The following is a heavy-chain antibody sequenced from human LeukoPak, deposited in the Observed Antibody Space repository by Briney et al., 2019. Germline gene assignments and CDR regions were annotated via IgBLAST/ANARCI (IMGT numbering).Heavy chain of an antibody. CDR1: GFTFTSSA. J-gene: IGHJ6*04. Sequence: GASVKVSCKASGFTFTSSAVQWVRQARGQRLEWIGWIVVGSGNTNYAQKFQERVTITRDMSTSTAYMELSGLRSEDTAVYYCAASSRRGYSGYDINSAYYYYGMDVWGKGTTVTVSS. CDR2: IVVGSGNT. D-gene: IGHD5-12*01. V-gene: IGHV1-58*01. CDR3: AASSRRGYSGYDINSAYYYYGMDV.